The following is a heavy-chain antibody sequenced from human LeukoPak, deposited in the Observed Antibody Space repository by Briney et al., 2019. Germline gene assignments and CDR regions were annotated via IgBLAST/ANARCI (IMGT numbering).Heavy chain of an antibody. J-gene: IGHJ4*02. D-gene: IGHD3-9*01. CDR2: ISAYNGNT. Sequence: ASVKVSCKASGYTFTSYGISWVRQAPGQGLEWMGWISAYNGNTNYAQKLQGRVTMTTDTSTSTAYMELRSLRSDDTAVCYCARDPLYYDILTGPDYWGQGTLVTVSS. V-gene: IGHV1-18*01. CDR3: ARDPLYYDILTGPDY. CDR1: GYTFTSYG.